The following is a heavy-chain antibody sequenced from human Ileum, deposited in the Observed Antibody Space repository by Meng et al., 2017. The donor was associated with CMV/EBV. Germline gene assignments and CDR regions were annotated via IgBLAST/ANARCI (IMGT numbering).Heavy chain of an antibody. V-gene: IGHV1-18*01. CDR3: ARDTSGSYSIRSFDY. J-gene: IGHJ4*02. CDR2: ISTYNGNT. Sequence: SGYTFTSYGMSWVRQAPGQGLEWMGWISTYNGNTKYAQKLQSRVTMTTDTSTSTAYMELRSLRSDDTAVYYCARDTSGSYSIRSFDYWGQGTLVTVSS. CDR1: GYTFTSYG. D-gene: IGHD1-26*01.